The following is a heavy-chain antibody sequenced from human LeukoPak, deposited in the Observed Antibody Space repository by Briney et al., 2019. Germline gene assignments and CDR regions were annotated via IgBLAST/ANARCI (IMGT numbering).Heavy chain of an antibody. CDR3: ARSSWPYYFDY. Sequence: PGGSLRLSCAASGFTVSSNYMSWVRQAPGKGLEWVSLFYSTDTTYYADSVKGRFTISRDNSKNTLYLQMNSLRAEDTPMYYCARSSWPYYFDYWGQGTLVTVSS. CDR2: FYSTDTT. CDR1: GFTVSSNY. V-gene: IGHV3-53*01. J-gene: IGHJ4*02. D-gene: IGHD5-12*01.